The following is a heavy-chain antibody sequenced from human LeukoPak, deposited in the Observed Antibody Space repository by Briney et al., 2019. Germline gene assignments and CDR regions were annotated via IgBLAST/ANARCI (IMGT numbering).Heavy chain of an antibody. CDR3: AREDIVVVPAAIGPYYYYMDV. Sequence: GGSLRLSCAASGFTFSSYSVNWVRQAPGKGLEWVSYISSSSSTIYYADSVKGRFTISRDNAKNSLYLQMNSLRAEDTAVYYCAREDIVVVPAAIGPYYYYMDVWGKGTTVTVSS. CDR2: ISSSSSTI. D-gene: IGHD2-2*02. V-gene: IGHV3-48*01. J-gene: IGHJ6*03. CDR1: GFTFSSYS.